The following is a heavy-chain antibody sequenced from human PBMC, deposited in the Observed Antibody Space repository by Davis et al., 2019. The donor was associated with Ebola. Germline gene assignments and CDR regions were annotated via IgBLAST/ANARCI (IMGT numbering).Heavy chain of an antibody. D-gene: IGHD2-2*01. CDR3: ARGTHYAHDY. CDR1: GLTSSSDW. Sequence: GESLKISCAASGLTSSSDWMHWVRQVPGKGLVWVSRMNSDGSTTRYADSVKGRFTISRDNAKNTLYLQMNSLKAEDTAVYYCARGTHYAHDYWGQGTLVIVSS. V-gene: IGHV3-74*01. J-gene: IGHJ4*02. CDR2: MNSDGSTT.